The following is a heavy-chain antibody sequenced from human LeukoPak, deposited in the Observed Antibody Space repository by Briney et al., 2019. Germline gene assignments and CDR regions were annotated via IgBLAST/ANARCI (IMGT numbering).Heavy chain of an antibody. CDR3: ARDGRRRPPSFDY. D-gene: IGHD6-25*01. Sequence: GGSLRLSCAPPGFTFSSYEMNWVREAPGKGLEWVSYIRSSGSTIYYADSVKGRFTISRDNAKNSLYLQMNSLRAEDTAVYYCARDGRRRPPSFDYWGQGTLVTVSS. CDR2: IRSSGSTI. CDR1: GFTFSSYE. V-gene: IGHV3-48*03. J-gene: IGHJ4*02.